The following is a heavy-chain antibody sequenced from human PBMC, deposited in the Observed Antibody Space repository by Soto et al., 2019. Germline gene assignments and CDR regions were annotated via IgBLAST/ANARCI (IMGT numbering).Heavy chain of an antibody. CDR3: ARPLRGGWSYYFDY. V-gene: IGHV4-39*01. D-gene: IGHD6-19*01. CDR1: GGSISSSSYY. J-gene: IGHJ4*02. Sequence: QLQLQESGPGLVKPSETLSLTCTVSGGSISSSSYYWGWIRQPPGKGLEWIGSIYYSGSTYYNPSLKSRVTISVDSSKKQFSLRLSSVTAADTAVYYCARPLRGGWSYYFDYWGQGTLVTVSS. CDR2: IYYSGST.